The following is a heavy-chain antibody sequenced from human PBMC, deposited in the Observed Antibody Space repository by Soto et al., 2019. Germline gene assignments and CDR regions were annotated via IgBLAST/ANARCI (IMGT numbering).Heavy chain of an antibody. CDR3: AMEYCSSTSCYRDY. J-gene: IGHJ4*02. CDR1: GGTFSSYT. CDR2: IIPILGIA. Sequence: QVQLVQSGAEVKKPGSSVKVSCKASGGTFSSYTISWVRQAPGQGLEWMGRIIPILGIANNAQKFQGRVTITADKYTSTAYMGLSSLRSEDTAVYYCAMEYCSSTSCYRDYWGQGTLVTVSS. D-gene: IGHD2-2*02. V-gene: IGHV1-69*02.